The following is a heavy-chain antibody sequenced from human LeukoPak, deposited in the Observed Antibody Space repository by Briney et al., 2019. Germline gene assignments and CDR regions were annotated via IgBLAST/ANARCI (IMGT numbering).Heavy chain of an antibody. V-gene: IGHV3-48*01. Sequence: PGGSLRLSCAASGFTFSSYSMNWVRQAPGKGLEWVSYISSSSSTIYYADSVKGRFTISRDNAKNSLYLQMNSLRAEDTAVYYCARLTPEQGDLWGRGTLVTVSS. CDR2: ISSSSSTI. CDR3: ARLTPEQGDL. D-gene: IGHD1/OR15-1a*01. CDR1: GFTFSSYS. J-gene: IGHJ2*01.